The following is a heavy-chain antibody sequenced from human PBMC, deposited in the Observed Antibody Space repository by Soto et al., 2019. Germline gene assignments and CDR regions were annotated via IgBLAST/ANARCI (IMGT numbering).Heavy chain of an antibody. D-gene: IGHD6-19*01. CDR1: GFTFSSYA. Sequence: GGSLRLSCAASGFTFSSYAMHWVRQAPGKGLEWVAVISYDGSNKYYADSVKGRFTISRDNSKNTLYLQMNSLRAEDTAVYYCARYGSSGWYVGYYFDYWGQGPLVTVSS. J-gene: IGHJ4*02. CDR2: ISYDGSNK. CDR3: ARYGSSGWYVGYYFDY. V-gene: IGHV3-30-3*01.